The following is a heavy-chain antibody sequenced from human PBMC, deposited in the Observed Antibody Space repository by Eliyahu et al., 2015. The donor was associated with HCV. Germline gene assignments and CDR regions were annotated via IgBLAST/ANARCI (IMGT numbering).Heavy chain of an antibody. CDR3: ARTPRKGPAAMGSGGMDV. D-gene: IGHD2-2*01. J-gene: IGHJ6*02. Sequence: GLEWIGEINHSGSTNYNPSLKSRVTISVDTSKNQFSLKLSSVTAADTAVYYCARTPRKGPAAMGSGGMDVWAPRTTVTVSS. V-gene: IGHV4-34*01. CDR2: INHSGST.